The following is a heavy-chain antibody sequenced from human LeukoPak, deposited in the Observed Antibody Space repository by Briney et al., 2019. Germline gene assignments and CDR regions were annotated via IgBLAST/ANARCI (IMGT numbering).Heavy chain of an antibody. V-gene: IGHV4-34*01. CDR2: INHSGST. J-gene: IGHJ4*02. CDR1: GGSFSGYY. Sequence: PSETLSLTCAVYGGSFSGYYWSWIRQPPGKGLEWIGEINHSGSTNYNPSLKSRVTISVDTSKNQFSLKLSSVTAADTAVYYCTTYYDTSGYKWNYWGQGILVTVSS. D-gene: IGHD3-22*01. CDR3: TTYYDTSGYKWNY.